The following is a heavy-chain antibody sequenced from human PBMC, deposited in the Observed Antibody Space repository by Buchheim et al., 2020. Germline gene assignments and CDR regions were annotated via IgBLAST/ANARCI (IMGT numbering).Heavy chain of an antibody. Sequence: QVQLVQSGAEVKKPGASVKVSCKASGYTFTSYDINWVRQATGQGLEWMGWMNPNSGNTGYVQKFQGRVTMTRNTSISTAYMALNSLRSEDTGVYYCARSRICSGSSFYSGNPEYFQHWGQGTL. CDR3: ARSRICSGSSFYSGNPEYFQH. J-gene: IGHJ1*01. CDR2: MNPNSGNT. D-gene: IGHD2-15*01. V-gene: IGHV1-8*01. CDR1: GYTFTSYD.